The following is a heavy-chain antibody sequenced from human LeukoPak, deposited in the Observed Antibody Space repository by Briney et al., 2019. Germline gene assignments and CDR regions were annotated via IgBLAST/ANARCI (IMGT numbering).Heavy chain of an antibody. CDR3: AAGGAAGNWFDP. J-gene: IGHJ5*02. D-gene: IGHD6-13*01. V-gene: IGHV1-24*01. CDR1: GFGLSILS. CDR2: IRPETGEP. Sequence: ASVKVSCKISGFGLSILSIHWMRQAPGKGLEWVGGIRPETGEPIFAQKFRGRVTITEDTSTDTAYMELSSLRSEDTAVYYCAAGGAAGNWFDPWGQGTLVTVSS.